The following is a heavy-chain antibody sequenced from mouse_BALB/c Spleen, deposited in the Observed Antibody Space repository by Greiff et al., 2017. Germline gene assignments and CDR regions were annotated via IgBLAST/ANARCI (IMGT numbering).Heavy chain of an antibody. V-gene: IGHV5-6-3*01. D-gene: IGHD1-1*01. Sequence: DVHLVESGGGLVQPGGSLKLSCPASGFTFSSYGMSWVRQTPDKRLELVATINSNGGSTYYPDSVKGRFTISRDNAKNTLYLQMSSLKSEDTAMYYCARENYGSSYAYWGQGTLVTVSA. CDR3: ARENYGSSYAY. CDR2: INSNGGST. CDR1: GFTFSSYG. J-gene: IGHJ3*01.